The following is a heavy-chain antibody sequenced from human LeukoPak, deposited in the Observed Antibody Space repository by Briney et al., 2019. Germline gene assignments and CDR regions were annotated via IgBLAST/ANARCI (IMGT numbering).Heavy chain of an antibody. CDR1: GFTFSSSA. J-gene: IGHJ5*02. D-gene: IGHD3-10*01. CDR3: ARASGWFDP. Sequence: GGSLRLSCAASGFTFSSSAMSWVRQVPGKGLEWVSGISASGGSTYYADSVKGRFTISRDNSKNTLYLQMNSLRAEDTAVYYCARASGWFDPWGQGTLVTVSS. V-gene: IGHV3-23*01. CDR2: ISASGGST.